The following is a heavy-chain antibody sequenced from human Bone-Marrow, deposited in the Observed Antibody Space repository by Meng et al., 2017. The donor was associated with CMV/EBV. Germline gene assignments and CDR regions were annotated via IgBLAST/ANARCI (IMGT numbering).Heavy chain of an antibody. V-gene: IGHV3-30-3*01. CDR2: ISYDGSNK. CDR3: ARKKMYYDILTGYFTDYYYYGMDV. D-gene: IGHD3-9*01. Sequence: GGSLRLSCAASGFTFSSYAMHWVRQAPGKGLEWVAVISYDGSNKYYADSVKGRFTISRDNSKNTLYPQMNSLRAEDTAVYYCARKKMYYDILTGYFTDYYYYGMDVWGQGTTVTVSS. J-gene: IGHJ6*02. CDR1: GFTFSSYA.